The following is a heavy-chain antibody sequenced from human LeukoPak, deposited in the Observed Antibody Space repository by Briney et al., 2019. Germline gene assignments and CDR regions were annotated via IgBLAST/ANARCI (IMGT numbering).Heavy chain of an antibody. V-gene: IGHV3-30*02. CDR1: GFTFSSYG. D-gene: IGHD2-15*01. J-gene: IGHJ4*02. CDR3: AKVRDIYCSGGTCFYFDY. CDR2: IRYDGSYK. Sequence: TGGSLRLSCAASGFTFSSYGMHLVRQAPGKGLEWVAFIRYDGSYKYSADSVKGRFTISRDNSKNTLYLQMNSLRAEDTAVYYCAKVRDIYCSGGTCFYFDYWGQGTLVTVSS.